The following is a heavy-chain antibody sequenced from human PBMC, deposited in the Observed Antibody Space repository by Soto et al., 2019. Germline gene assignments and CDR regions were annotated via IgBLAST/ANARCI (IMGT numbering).Heavy chain of an antibody. D-gene: IGHD2-15*01. V-gene: IGHV1-18*01. CDR2: VRGDNGHT. CDR1: GYTFTTHG. CDR3: ARDLGYCRSGTCYREWFDP. J-gene: IGHJ5*02. Sequence: QVQLVQSGAEVKKPGASVKVSCKASGYTFTTHGISWVRLVSGQGLEWMGWVRGDNGHTNYAQSLQGRVTMTTDTSTNTAYMELRSLRSDDSSAYYCARDLGYCRSGTCYREWFDPWCQGTLVTVSS.